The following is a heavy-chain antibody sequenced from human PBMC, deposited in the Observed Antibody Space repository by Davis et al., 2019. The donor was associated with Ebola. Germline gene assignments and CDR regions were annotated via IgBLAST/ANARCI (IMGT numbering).Heavy chain of an antibody. CDR1: GFTFSSYW. J-gene: IGHJ4*02. D-gene: IGHD5-18*01. CDR2: INSDGSST. V-gene: IGHV3-74*01. Sequence: HTGGSLRLSCAASGFTFSSYWMHWVRQAPGKGLVWVSRINSDGSSTSYADSVKGRFTISRDNAKNTLYLQMNSLRAEDTAVYYCAKDPGYSYGYLLDYWGQGTLVTVSS. CDR3: AKDPGYSYGYLLDY.